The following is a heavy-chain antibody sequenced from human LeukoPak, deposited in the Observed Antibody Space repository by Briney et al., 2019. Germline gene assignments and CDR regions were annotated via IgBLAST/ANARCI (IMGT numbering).Heavy chain of an antibody. D-gene: IGHD3-3*01. CDR2: ITRHSGSV. CDR3: ARALYYDFWSGYLYGMDV. Sequence: GGSLRLSCAASGFTFDDYAMHWVRQAPGKGLEWVSGITRHSGSVGYADSVKGRFTISRDNTKNSLYLQMNSLRAEDTAVYYCARALYYDFWSGYLYGMDVWGQGTTVTVSS. V-gene: IGHV3-9*01. CDR1: GFTFDDYA. J-gene: IGHJ6*02.